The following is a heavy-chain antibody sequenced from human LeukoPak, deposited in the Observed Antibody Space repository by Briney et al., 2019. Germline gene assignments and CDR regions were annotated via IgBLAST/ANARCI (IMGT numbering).Heavy chain of an antibody. CDR3: AKDLSPAVAPDWFDP. V-gene: IGHV3-23*01. D-gene: IGHD6-25*01. CDR2: ISGSGSGT. CDR1: GFTFSSYD. J-gene: IGHJ5*02. Sequence: GRSLRLSCAASGFTFSSYDMSWVRQAPGKGLEWVSAISGSGSGTYYADSVKGRFIISRDNSKNMLYLQMSSLRAEDTAVYYCAKDLSPAVAPDWFDPWDQGTLVTVSS.